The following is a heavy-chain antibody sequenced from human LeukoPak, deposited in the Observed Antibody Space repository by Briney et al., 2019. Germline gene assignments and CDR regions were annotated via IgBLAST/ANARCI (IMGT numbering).Heavy chain of an antibody. V-gene: IGHV7-4-1*02. D-gene: IGHD3-22*01. CDR2: INTNTGNP. J-gene: IGHJ3*02. Sequence: GASVKVSCKASGGTFSSYAISWVRQAPGQGLEWMGWINTNTGNPTYAQGFTGRFVFSLDTSVSTAYLQISSLKAEDTAVYYCARVSPFITMIVVGYAFDIWGQGTMVTVSS. CDR1: GGTFSSYA. CDR3: ARVSPFITMIVVGYAFDI.